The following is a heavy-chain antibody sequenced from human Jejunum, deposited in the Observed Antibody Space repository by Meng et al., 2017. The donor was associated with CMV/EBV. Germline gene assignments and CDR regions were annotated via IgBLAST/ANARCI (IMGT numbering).Heavy chain of an antibody. CDR2: ISSDTI. CDR3: ARDAQAIGTYATLDY. Sequence: SGFTFGSHNMNWVHQAPGKGLEWISYISSDTISYTDSVKGRFTISRDNAKNSLYLQMTSLRAEDTAVYYCARDAQAIGTYATLDYWGQGAWVTVSS. D-gene: IGHD1-26*01. V-gene: IGHV3-48*04. J-gene: IGHJ4*02. CDR1: GFTFGSHN.